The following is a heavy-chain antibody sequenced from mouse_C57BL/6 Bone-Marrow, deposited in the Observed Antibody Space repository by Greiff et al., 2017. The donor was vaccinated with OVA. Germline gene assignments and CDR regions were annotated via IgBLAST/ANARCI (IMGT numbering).Heavy chain of an antibody. J-gene: IGHJ4*01. Sequence: QVQLQQPGAELVRPGSSVKLSCKASGYTFTSYWMDWVKQRPGQGLEWIGNIYPSDSETHYNQKFKDKATLTVDKSSSTAYMQLSSLTSEDSAVYYSLTTAQFMASVYYAMDYWGQGTPVTGSA. D-gene: IGHD1-1*01. CDR1: GYTFTSYW. CDR3: LTTAQFMASVYYAMDY. CDR2: IYPSDSET. V-gene: IGHV1-61*01.